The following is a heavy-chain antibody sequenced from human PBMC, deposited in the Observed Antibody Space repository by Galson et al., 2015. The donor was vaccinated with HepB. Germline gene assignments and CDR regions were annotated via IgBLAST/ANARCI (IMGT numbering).Heavy chain of an antibody. CDR1: GLTFSSYW. V-gene: IGHV3-7*01. D-gene: IGHD3-22*01. CDR3: ARDQRYYDSSGYPYYYYYYMDV. Sequence: SLRLSCATSGLTFSSYWMSWVRQAPGKGLGWVASIEQDGTEKHYVDSVKGRLTISRDNAKNSLYLQMDSLRAEDTAVYYCARDQRYYDSSGYPYYYYYYMDVWGKGTTVTVSS. CDR2: IEQDGTEK. J-gene: IGHJ6*03.